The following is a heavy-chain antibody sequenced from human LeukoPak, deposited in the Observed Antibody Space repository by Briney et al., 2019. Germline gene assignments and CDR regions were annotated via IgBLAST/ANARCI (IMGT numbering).Heavy chain of an antibody. CDR1: GGSISGYY. Sequence: SETLSLTCTVSGGSISGYYWSWIRQPPGKGLEWIGYIYYSGSTNYNPSLKSRVTISVDTSKNQFSLKLSSVTAADTAVYYCARVRGILAYSAFDLWGQGTMVTVSS. V-gene: IGHV4-59*12. CDR2: IYYSGST. CDR3: ARVRGILAYSAFDL. J-gene: IGHJ3*01. D-gene: IGHD1-26*01.